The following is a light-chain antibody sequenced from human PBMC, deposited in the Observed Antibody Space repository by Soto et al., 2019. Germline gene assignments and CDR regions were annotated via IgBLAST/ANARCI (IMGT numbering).Light chain of an antibody. CDR1: QSVSSSY. CDR3: QQRNSWPIT. J-gene: IGKJ5*01. Sequence: EIVLTQSPGTLSLSPGERATLSCRASQSVSSSYLAWYQQKPGQAPRLLIYGASSRATGIPARFSGSGFGTDFSLTINNLEAEDFAVYYCQQRNSWPITFGQGTRLEIK. CDR2: GAS. V-gene: IGKV3D-20*02.